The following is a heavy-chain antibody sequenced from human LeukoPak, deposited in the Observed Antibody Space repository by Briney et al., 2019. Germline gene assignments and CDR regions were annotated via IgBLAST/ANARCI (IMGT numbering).Heavy chain of an antibody. CDR2: ISWNSGSI. D-gene: IGHD3-22*01. V-gene: IGHV3-9*03. CDR3: AKAGYYYESSGYYLDY. J-gene: IGHJ4*02. Sequence: PGGSLRLSCAASGFTFDDYAMHWVRQAPGKGLEWVSGISWNSGSIGYADSVKGRFTISRDNAKNSLYLQMNSLRAEDMALYYCAKAGYYYESSGYYLDYWGQGTLVTVSS. CDR1: GFTFDDYA.